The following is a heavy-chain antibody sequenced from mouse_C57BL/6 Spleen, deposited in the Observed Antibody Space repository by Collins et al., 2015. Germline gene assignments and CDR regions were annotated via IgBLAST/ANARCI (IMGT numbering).Heavy chain of an antibody. J-gene: IGHJ4*01. D-gene: IGHD2-4*01. CDR2: INPNNGGT. CDR3: ARSRGMITRAIHYAMDY. V-gene: IGHV1-26*01. CDR1: GYTFTDYY. Sequence: EVQLQQSGPEVVKPGASVKISCKASGYTFTDYYMNWVKQSHGKSLEWIGDINPNNGGTSYNQKFKGKATLTVDKSSSTAYMELRSLTSEDSAVYYCARSRGMITRAIHYAMDYWGQGTSVTVSS.